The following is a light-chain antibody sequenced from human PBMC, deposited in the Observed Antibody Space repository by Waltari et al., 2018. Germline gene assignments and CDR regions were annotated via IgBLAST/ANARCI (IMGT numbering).Light chain of an antibody. CDR1: QSIRSY. J-gene: IGKJ1*01. V-gene: IGKV1-39*01. Sequence: DIQMTQSPSSLSASVGDRVTITCRASQSIRSYLNLYQQKPGKAPKRLIYVASSLESGVPSRFSGSGSGTDFTLTISSLQPEDFATYYCQQSYSTPWTFGQGTKVEIK. CDR3: QQSYSTPWT. CDR2: VAS.